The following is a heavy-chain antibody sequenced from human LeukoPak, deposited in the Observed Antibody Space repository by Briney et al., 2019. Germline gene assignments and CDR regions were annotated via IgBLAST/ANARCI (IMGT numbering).Heavy chain of an antibody. CDR2: INPSGGST. V-gene: IGHV1-46*01. D-gene: IGHD3-22*01. Sequence: ASVKVSCKASGYTFTSYYMHWVRQAPGQGLEWMGIINPSGGSTSYAQKLQGRVTMTRDTSTSTVYMELSSLRSEDTAVYYCARDDYYDSSGYVLFDYWGQGTLVTVSS. J-gene: IGHJ4*02. CDR1: GYTFTSYY. CDR3: ARDDYYDSSGYVLFDY.